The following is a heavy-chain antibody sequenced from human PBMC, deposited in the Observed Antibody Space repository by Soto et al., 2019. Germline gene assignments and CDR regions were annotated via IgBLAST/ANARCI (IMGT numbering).Heavy chain of an antibody. J-gene: IGHJ4*02. V-gene: IGHV3-23*01. D-gene: IGHD6-19*01. CDR2: ISGSGDST. CDR3: ARRSSGWYFDY. Sequence: GSLRLSCAASGFTFSSYAMSWVRQAPGKGLEWVSAISGSGDSTYYADSVKGRFTISRDNSKNTLYLQMNSLRAEDTAVYYCARRSSGWYFDYWGQGTLVTVSS. CDR1: GFTFSSYA.